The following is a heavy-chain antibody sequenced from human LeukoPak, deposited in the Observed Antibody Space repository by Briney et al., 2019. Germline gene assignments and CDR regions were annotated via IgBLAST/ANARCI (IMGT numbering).Heavy chain of an antibody. D-gene: IGHD3-22*01. V-gene: IGHV1-24*01. Sequence: ASVKVSCKVSGYTLTELSMHWVRQAPGKGLEWMGGFDPEDGETIYAQKFQGRVTMTEDTSTDTAYMELSSLRSEDTAVYYCATDKRGVGNTYYYDSSGSLFDYWGQGTLVTVSS. J-gene: IGHJ4*02. CDR3: ATDKRGVGNTYYYDSSGSLFDY. CDR1: GYTLTELS. CDR2: FDPEDGET.